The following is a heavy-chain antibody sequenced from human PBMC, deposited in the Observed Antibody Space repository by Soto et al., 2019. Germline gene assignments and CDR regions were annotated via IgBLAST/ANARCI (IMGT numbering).Heavy chain of an antibody. CDR1: GGSFSGYY. D-gene: IGHD6-6*01. J-gene: IGHJ5*02. Sequence: QVQLQQWGAGLLKPSETLSLTCAVYGGSFSGYYWSWIRQPPGKGLEWIGEINHSGSTNYNPSLKRRVTIAVDTSKNQFSLKLSSVTAADTAVYYCARGSSIAARRWFDPWGQGTLVTVSS. CDR3: ARGSSIAARRWFDP. V-gene: IGHV4-34*01. CDR2: INHSGST.